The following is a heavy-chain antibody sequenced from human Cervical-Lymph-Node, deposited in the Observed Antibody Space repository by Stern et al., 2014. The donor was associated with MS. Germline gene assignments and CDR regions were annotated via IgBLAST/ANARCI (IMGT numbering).Heavy chain of an antibody. CDR2: IYTGGTT. Sequence: EDQLVESGGGLVQPGGSLRLSCAASGFTASDNYMTWVRQAPGKGLEWVSAIYTGGTTYYTDSVKGRFTISRDNSKNTLYLQMNSLRPEDTAMYYCAREWLQGALDYWGQGTLVTVSS. J-gene: IGHJ4*02. V-gene: IGHV3-66*02. CDR1: GFTASDNY. D-gene: IGHD5-12*01. CDR3: AREWLQGALDY.